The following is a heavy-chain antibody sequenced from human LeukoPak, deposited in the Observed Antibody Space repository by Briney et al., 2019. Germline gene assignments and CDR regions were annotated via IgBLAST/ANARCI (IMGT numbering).Heavy chain of an antibody. J-gene: IGHJ3*02. D-gene: IGHD3-3*01. CDR1: GDSISGYY. V-gene: IGHV4-59*01. CDR3: ARGFSPTYYDFWSGHRGAFDI. CDR2: VYFSGST. Sequence: SETLSLTCTVSGDSISGYYWSWIRQPPGEGLQWIGFVYFSGSTNYNPSLKSRVTISVDMSKNHFSLKLSSVTAADTAVYYCARGFSPTYYDFWSGHRGAFDIWGQGTMVTVSS.